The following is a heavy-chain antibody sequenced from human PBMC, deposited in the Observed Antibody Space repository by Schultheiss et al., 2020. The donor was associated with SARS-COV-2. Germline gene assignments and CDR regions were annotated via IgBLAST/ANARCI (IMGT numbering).Heavy chain of an antibody. Sequence: GGSLRLSCAASGFTFSSYSMNWVRQAPGKGLEWVSSISSSSSYIYYADSVKGRFTISRDNSKNTLYLQMNSLRAEDTAVYYCARMRGGYYDSPYFDYWGQGTLVTVSS. CDR1: GFTFSSYS. CDR2: ISSSSSYI. V-gene: IGHV3-21*01. D-gene: IGHD3-22*01. CDR3: ARMRGGYYDSPYFDY. J-gene: IGHJ4*02.